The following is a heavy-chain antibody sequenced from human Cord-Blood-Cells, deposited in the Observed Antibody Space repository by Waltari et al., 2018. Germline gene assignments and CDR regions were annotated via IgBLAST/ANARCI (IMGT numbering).Heavy chain of an antibody. D-gene: IGHD6-13*01. CDR2: ISGSGGST. V-gene: IGHV3-23*01. J-gene: IGHJ4*02. CDR3: ANSRAAGIFDY. CDR1: GFTVSSYA. Sequence: VQLLESGACLVQPGRSLRLSCAASGFTVSSYAISWVRQAPGKGLEWVPAISGSGGSTSYADSVKGRFTISRDNSKNTLYLQMNSLRAEDTAVYYCANSRAAGIFDYWGQGTLVTVSS.